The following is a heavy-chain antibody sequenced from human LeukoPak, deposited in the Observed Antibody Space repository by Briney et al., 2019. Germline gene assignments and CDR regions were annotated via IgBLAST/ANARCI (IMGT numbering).Heavy chain of an antibody. CDR2: INPNSGGT. V-gene: IGHV1-2*02. CDR1: GYTFTGYY. Sequence: VKVSCKASGYTFTGYYMHWVRQAPGQGLEWMGWINPNSGGTNYAQKFQGRVTMTRDTSISTAYMELSRLRSDDTAVYYCARSTDDTTNDAFDIWGQGTMVTVSS. D-gene: IGHD3-9*01. CDR3: ARSTDDTTNDAFDI. J-gene: IGHJ3*02.